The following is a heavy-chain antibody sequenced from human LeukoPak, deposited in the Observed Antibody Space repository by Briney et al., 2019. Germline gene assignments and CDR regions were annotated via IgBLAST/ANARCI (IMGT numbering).Heavy chain of an antibody. CDR3: ARDEDCSGGSCDYGMDV. CDR1: GFTFSSYG. CDR2: IWYDGSNK. J-gene: IGHJ6*02. D-gene: IGHD2-15*01. V-gene: IGHV3-33*01. Sequence: GRSLRLSCAASGFTFSSYGMHWVRQAPGKGLEWVAVIWYDGSNKYYAVSVKGRFTISRDNSKNTLYLQMNSLRAEDTAVYYCARDEDCSGGSCDYGMDVWGQGTTVTVSS.